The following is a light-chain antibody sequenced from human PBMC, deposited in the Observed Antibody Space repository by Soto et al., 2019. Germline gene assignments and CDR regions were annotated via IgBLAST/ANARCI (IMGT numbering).Light chain of an antibody. Sequence: EIVLTQSPGTLSLSPGERATLSCRSSHSVSSNYLAWYQQKPGQATRLLIYDVSSSATGIPDRFSGSVSGTDFTITISRVEPVFFAVYYCQQYGISPTFGQGTKVEIK. V-gene: IGKV3-20*01. J-gene: IGKJ1*01. CDR1: HSVSSNY. CDR2: DVS. CDR3: QQYGISPT.